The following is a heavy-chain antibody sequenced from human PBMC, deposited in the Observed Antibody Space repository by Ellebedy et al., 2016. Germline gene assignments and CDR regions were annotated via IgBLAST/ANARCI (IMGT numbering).Heavy chain of an antibody. J-gene: IGHJ6*03. CDR2: IIPILGIA. CDR1: GGTFSSYA. CDR3: ARAEGEPQGGYYYYYYMDV. V-gene: IGHV1-69*10. Sequence: ASVKVSCKASGGTFSSYAISWVRQAPGQGLEWMGGIIPILGIANYAQKFQGRVTITADKSTSTAYMELSSLRSEDTAVYYCARAEGEPQGGYYYYYYMDVWGKGTTVTVSS. D-gene: IGHD3-16*01.